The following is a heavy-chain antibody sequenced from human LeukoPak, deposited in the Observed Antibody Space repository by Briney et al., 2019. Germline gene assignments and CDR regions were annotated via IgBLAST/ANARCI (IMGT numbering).Heavy chain of an antibody. Sequence: PSETLSLTCAVYGGSFSGYYWSWIRQPPGKGLEWIGEINHSGSTNYNPSLKSRVTISVDTSKNQFSLKLSSVTAADTAAYYCARGWGLYDPFFDYWGQGTLVTVSS. CDR3: ARGWGLYDPFFDY. V-gene: IGHV4-34*01. CDR2: INHSGST. D-gene: IGHD3-16*01. J-gene: IGHJ4*02. CDR1: GGSFSGYY.